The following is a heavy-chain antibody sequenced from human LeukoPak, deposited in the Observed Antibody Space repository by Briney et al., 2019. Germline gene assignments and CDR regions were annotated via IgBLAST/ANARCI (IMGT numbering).Heavy chain of an antibody. V-gene: IGHV1-2*02. Sequence: ASVKVSCKASGYSFTGYFIHWVQQAPGQGLEWMGCIDPNSGDTKYAQKFQGRVSMPRDTSTRTAYMELSRLRSDDTAVYFCARSGSTGYSLDYWGQGTLVTVSS. D-gene: IGHD3-22*01. CDR1: GYSFTGYF. CDR3: ARSGSTGYSLDY. CDR2: IDPNSGDT. J-gene: IGHJ4*02.